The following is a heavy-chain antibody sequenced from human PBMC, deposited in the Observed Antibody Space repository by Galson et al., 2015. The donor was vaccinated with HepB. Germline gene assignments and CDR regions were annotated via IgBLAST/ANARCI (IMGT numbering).Heavy chain of an antibody. V-gene: IGHV3-23*01. CDR1: GFTFSSYA. D-gene: IGHD5-12*01. J-gene: IGHJ3*02. CDR3: AKGLLVATVDGAFDI. CDR2: ISGSGGST. Sequence: SLRLSCAASGFTFSSYAMSWVRQAPGKGLEWVSVISGSGGSTYYADSVKGRVTISRDNSKNTLYLQMNSLRAEHTAVYYCAKGLLVATVDGAFDIWGQGTMVTVSS.